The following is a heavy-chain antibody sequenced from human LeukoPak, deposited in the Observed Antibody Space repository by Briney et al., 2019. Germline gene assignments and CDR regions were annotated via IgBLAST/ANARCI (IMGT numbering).Heavy chain of an antibody. CDR3: ARGLTTRGHKKHYYYYYYMDV. CDR2: VNPSSGIA. D-gene: IGHD1-14*01. J-gene: IGHJ6*03. Sequence: ASVIVSCKASGYTFSDYYMHWVRQAPGQGPEWMGRVNPSSGIANYAQRFQGRVTMTRDTSISTAYMELSSLRSEDTAVYYCARGLTTRGHKKHYYYYYYMDVWGKGTTVTVSS. V-gene: IGHV1-2*06. CDR1: GYTFSDYY.